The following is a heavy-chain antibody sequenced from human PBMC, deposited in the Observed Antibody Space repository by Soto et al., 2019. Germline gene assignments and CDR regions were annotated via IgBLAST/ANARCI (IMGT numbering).Heavy chain of an antibody. D-gene: IGHD3-10*01. CDR2: ISAYNGNT. CDR1: GYTFTTYG. J-gene: IGHJ5*02. V-gene: IGHV1-18*04. CDR3: ARDRYYYGSGSYYIGWFDP. Sequence: GASVKVSCKTSGYTFTTYGVSWVRQAPGQGLEWMGWISAYNGNTNYAQKLQGRVTMTTDTSTSTAYMALRGLRSDDTAVYYCARDRYYYGSGSYYIGWFDPWGQGTLVTVSS.